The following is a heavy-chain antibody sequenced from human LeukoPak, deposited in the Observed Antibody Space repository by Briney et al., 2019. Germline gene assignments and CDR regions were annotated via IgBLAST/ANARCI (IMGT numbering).Heavy chain of an antibody. CDR2: ISGSGVST. V-gene: IGHV3-23*01. Sequence: TGGSLRLSCAASGFTFSSQAMSWVRQAPGKGQEWVSTISGSGVSTYYADSVKGRFTISRDNSKNTLYLQMNSLRAEDTAVYYCAKMYYYGSSGSNWFDPWGQGTLVTVSS. J-gene: IGHJ5*02. CDR3: AKMYYYGSSGSNWFDP. CDR1: GFTFSSQA. D-gene: IGHD3-22*01.